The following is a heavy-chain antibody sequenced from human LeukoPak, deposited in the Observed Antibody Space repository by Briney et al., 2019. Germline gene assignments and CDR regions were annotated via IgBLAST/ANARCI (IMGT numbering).Heavy chain of an antibody. CDR3: ARHPGYSYGRYYYYYYMDV. D-gene: IGHD5-18*01. J-gene: IGHJ6*03. V-gene: IGHV4-34*01. CDR1: GGSVSPHY. Sequence: PSETLSLTCSVSGGSVSPHYWSWIRQPPGKGLEWIGETYYNGATKYNPSFRSRVTISVDTSKDQLSLELTSVTAADTAVYYCARHPGYSYGRYYYYYYMDVWGKGTTVTVSS. CDR2: TYYNGAT.